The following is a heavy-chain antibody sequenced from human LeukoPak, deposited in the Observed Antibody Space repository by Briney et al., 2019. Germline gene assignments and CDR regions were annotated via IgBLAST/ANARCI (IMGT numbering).Heavy chain of an antibody. D-gene: IGHD2-2*01. J-gene: IGHJ4*02. Sequence: SETLSLTCTVSGGSITGYYWSWVRQPAGKGLEWIGRIYSDGSTNYNPSLSSRVAMSVSTSKSQFSLKLTSVTAADTAVYYCARGDCTITNCHFDHWGQGTLVTVSS. V-gene: IGHV4-4*07. CDR1: GGSITGYY. CDR3: ARGDCTITNCHFDH. CDR2: IYSDGST.